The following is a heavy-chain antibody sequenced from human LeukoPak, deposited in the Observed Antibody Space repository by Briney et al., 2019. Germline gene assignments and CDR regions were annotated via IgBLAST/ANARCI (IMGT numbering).Heavy chain of an antibody. V-gene: IGHV3-30-3*01. Sequence: PGGSLRLSCAASGFTFSSCATHWVRQARGKGLEWVAVISYDGSNKYYADSVKGRFTISRDNSKNTLYLQMNSLRAEDTAVYYCARHLSGSSTSSPAFDIWGQGTMVTVSS. CDR1: GFTFSSCA. J-gene: IGHJ3*02. CDR3: ARHLSGSSTSSPAFDI. CDR2: ISYDGSNK. D-gene: IGHD2-2*01.